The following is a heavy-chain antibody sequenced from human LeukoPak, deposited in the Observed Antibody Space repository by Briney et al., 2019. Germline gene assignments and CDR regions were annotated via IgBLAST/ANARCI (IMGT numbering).Heavy chain of an antibody. V-gene: IGHV3-23*01. CDR3: AKASTVLQPIDS. D-gene: IGHD1-14*01. J-gene: IGHJ4*02. Sequence: HPGGSLRLSCAASGFTFSTYAMNWVRQAPGKGLEWVSAISPIGSRTYYADSVKGRFTISRDNSKNTLYLQMNSLRAGDTAIYYCAKASTVLQPIDSWGQGTLVTVSS. CDR2: ISPIGSRT. CDR1: GFTFSTYA.